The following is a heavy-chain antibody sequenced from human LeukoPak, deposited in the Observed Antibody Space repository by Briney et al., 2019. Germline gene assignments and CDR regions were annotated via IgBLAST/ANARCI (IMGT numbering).Heavy chain of an antibody. D-gene: IGHD6-19*01. CDR3: AKGHRSSSSFFDS. V-gene: IGHV3-23*01. CDR1: EFTFSSYS. J-gene: IGHJ4*02. Sequence: GGSLRLSCAASEFTFSSYSMSWVRQAPGKGLEWVSAINGRGDDTYYPDSVKGRFTISRDNSNNTLYLQMSSLRAEDTGVYYCAKGHRSSSSFFDSWGQGILVTVSS. CDR2: INGRGDDT.